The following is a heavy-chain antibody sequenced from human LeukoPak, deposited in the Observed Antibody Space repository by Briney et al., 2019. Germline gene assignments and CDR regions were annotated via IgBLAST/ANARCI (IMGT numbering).Heavy chain of an antibody. V-gene: IGHV3-21*01. J-gene: IGHJ4*02. CDR1: GFTFSSYS. CDR3: AREGGLRLGESSAWY. Sequence: PGGSLRLSCAASGFTFSSYSMNWVRQAPGKGLEWVSSISSSSSYIYYADSVKGRFTISRDNAKNSLYLQMNSLRAEDTAVYYCAREGGLRLGESSAWYWGQGTLVTVSS. CDR2: ISSSSSYI. D-gene: IGHD3-16*02.